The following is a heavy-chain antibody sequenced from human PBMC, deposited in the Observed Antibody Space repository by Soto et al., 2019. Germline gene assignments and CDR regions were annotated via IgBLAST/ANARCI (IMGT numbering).Heavy chain of an antibody. CDR3: ASGRGY. V-gene: IGHV3-7*03. CDR1: GFTFSGGYW. Sequence: EVLVVESGGGLVQPGGSLRLSCAVSGFTFSGGYWMKWVRQATGMGVEWVATIEEDSRETSYVDSVKGRFTIPRDSAKNSLYLQMNSMRVEDAALYYGASGRGYWGQGTLVTVSS. J-gene: IGHJ4*02. CDR2: IEEDSRET. D-gene: IGHD1-26*01.